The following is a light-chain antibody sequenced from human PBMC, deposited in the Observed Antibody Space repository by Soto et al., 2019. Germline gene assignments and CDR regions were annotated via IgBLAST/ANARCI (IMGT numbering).Light chain of an antibody. J-gene: IGKJ5*01. CDR3: QKRYNWPIT. Sequence: EIVLTQSPAILSLSPGESATLSCRASQSIGTFLSWYQQRPGQAPRLLIYDASNRATGIPTTFSGSGSGTDFTLTIRNLEPEDFAVYYCQKRYNWPITFGQGTRLEIQ. V-gene: IGKV3-11*01. CDR2: DAS. CDR1: QSIGTF.